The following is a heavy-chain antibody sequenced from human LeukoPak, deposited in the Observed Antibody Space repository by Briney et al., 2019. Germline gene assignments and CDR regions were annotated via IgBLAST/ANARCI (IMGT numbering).Heavy chain of an antibody. CDR3: ARAESSCSSTSCAFDY. CDR1: GYTFTSYG. CDR2: ISAYNGNT. J-gene: IGHJ4*02. V-gene: IGHV1-18*01. D-gene: IGHD2-2*01. Sequence: ASVKVSCKASGYTFTSYGISWVRQAPGQGLEWMGWISAYNGNTNYAQKLQGRVTMTTDTSTSTAYMELRSLRSDDTAVYYCARAESSCSSTSCAFDYWGQGTLVAVSS.